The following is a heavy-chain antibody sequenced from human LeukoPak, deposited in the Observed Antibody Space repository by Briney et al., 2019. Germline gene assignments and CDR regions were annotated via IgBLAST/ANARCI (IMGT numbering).Heavy chain of an antibody. CDR3: ARGYGDYDFDY. D-gene: IGHD4-17*01. V-gene: IGHV3-21*01. J-gene: IGHJ4*02. CDR2: ISSSSSYI. CDR1: GFTFSSYS. Sequence: AGGSLRLSCAASGFTFSSYSMNRVRQAPGKGLEWVSSISSSSSYIYYADSVKGRFTISRDNAKNSLYLQMNSLRAEDTAVYYCARGYGDYDFDYWGQGTLVTVSS.